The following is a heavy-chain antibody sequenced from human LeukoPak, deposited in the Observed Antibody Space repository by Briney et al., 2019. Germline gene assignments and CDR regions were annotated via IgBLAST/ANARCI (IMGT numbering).Heavy chain of an antibody. Sequence: GSLRLSCAASGFTFSSYAMHWVRQAPGKGLQWLALTSDDGSAKYYADSVKGRFTISRDNSQNTLYLQMNSLRADETAIYYCARAPGGFHGDYSSIAYWGQGTLVTVSS. J-gene: IGHJ4*02. CDR3: ARAPGGFHGDYSSIAY. V-gene: IGHV3-30-3*01. CDR1: GFTFSSYA. CDR2: TSDDGSAK. D-gene: IGHD4-17*01.